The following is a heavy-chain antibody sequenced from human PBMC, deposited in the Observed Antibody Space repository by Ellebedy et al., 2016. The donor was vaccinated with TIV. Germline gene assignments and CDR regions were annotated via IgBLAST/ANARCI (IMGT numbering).Heavy chain of an antibody. J-gene: IGHJ4*02. CDR1: GFTFSSYA. D-gene: IGHD6-13*01. V-gene: IGHV3-30-3*01. Sequence: GGSLRLXXAASGFTFSSYAMHWVRQAPGKGLEWVAVISYDGSNKYYADSVKGRFTISRDNSKNTLYLQMNSLRAEDTAVYYCARGVSSWYYFDYWGQGTLVTVSS. CDR3: ARGVSSWYYFDY. CDR2: ISYDGSNK.